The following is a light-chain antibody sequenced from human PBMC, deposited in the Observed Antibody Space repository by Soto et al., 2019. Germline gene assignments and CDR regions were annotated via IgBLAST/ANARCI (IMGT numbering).Light chain of an antibody. V-gene: IGKV3-20*01. CDR1: QSINSRY. Sequence: EIVLTQSPGTLSLSPGERVTFSCRASQSINSRYLAWYQQKPGQAPRLLIYGASSRATGIPDRFSGSGSGTDFPLTISRLVPQDFAVYYCQQFGSSPGFTFGPGTKVDIK. CDR3: QQFGSSPGFT. CDR2: GAS. J-gene: IGKJ3*01.